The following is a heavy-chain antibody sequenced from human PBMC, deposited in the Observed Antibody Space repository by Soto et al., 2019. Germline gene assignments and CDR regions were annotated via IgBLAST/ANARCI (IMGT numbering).Heavy chain of an antibody. Sequence: ASVKVSCKASGYTFTSYDINWVRQATGHGLEWMGWMNPNSGNTGYAQKFQGRVTMTRNTSISTAYMELSSLRSEDTAVYYCARGGGPGAYGRGYYYYYMDVWGKGTTVTVSS. CDR2: MNPNSGNT. J-gene: IGHJ6*03. CDR3: ARGGGPGAYGRGYYYYYMDV. V-gene: IGHV1-8*01. D-gene: IGHD3-16*01. CDR1: GYTFTSYD.